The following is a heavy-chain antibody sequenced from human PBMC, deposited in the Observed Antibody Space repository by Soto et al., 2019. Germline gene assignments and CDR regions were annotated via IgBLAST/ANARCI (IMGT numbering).Heavy chain of an antibody. CDR1: GFTFSSYS. Sequence: PGGFLRLSCAASGFTFSSYSMNWVRQAPGKGLEWVSYISSSSSTIYYADSVKGRFTISRDNAKNSLYLQMNSLRDEDTAVYYCARVVGAPGYYYYGMDVWGQGTMVTVSS. CDR3: ARVVGAPGYYYYGMDV. J-gene: IGHJ6*02. D-gene: IGHD1-26*01. CDR2: ISSSSSTI. V-gene: IGHV3-48*02.